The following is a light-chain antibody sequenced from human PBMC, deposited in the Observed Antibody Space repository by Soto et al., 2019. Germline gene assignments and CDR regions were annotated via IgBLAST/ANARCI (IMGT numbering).Light chain of an antibody. CDR3: QQYGSSTYT. Sequence: EIVLTQSPGSLSLSPRETATLSCRASQSVSSTHLAWYQQKPGQAPRLLIYAASRRATVIPDRFSGSGSGSDFTLTISRLEHAVFAMYDCQQYGSSTYTFGQGTKVEIK. CDR1: QSVSSTH. CDR2: AAS. J-gene: IGKJ2*01. V-gene: IGKV3-20*01.